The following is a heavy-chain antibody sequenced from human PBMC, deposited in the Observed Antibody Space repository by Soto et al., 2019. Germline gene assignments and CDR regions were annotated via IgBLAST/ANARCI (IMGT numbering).Heavy chain of an antibody. CDR1: GGSISSINW. V-gene: IGHV4-4*02. Sequence: QVQLQESGPGLVKPSGTLSLTCAVSGGSISSINWWSWVRQPPGKGLEWIGEIYHSGSTNYNPSLKSRVTRSVDKSKNQFSLKLSSVTAADTAVYYCARSGGGLQLWNYFDYWGQGTLVTVSS. J-gene: IGHJ4*02. CDR3: ARSGGGLQLWNYFDY. D-gene: IGHD5-18*01. CDR2: IYHSGST.